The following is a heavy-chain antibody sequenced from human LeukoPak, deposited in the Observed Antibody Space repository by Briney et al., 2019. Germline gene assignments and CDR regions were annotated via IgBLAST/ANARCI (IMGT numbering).Heavy chain of an antibody. J-gene: IGHJ4*02. CDR3: ARVTAASLTIPEGLHYFDY. V-gene: IGHV3-48*01. Sequence: GGSLRLSCAASGFTFSSYGMTWVRQAPGKGLEWVSYISSSSSTIYYADSVKGRFTISRVNAKNSLYLQLNSLRAEDTAVYYCARVTAASLTIPEGLHYFDYWGQGTLVTVSS. CDR1: GFTFSSYG. D-gene: IGHD3-3*01. CDR2: ISSSSSTI.